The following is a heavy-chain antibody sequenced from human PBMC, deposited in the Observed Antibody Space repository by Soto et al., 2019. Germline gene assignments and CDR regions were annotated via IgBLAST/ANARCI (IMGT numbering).Heavy chain of an antibody. CDR3: ARGSDIVAP. V-gene: IGHV1-3*01. CDR1: GYTFTIYA. CDR2: ITAGNGNT. D-gene: IGHD5-12*01. Sequence: ASVKVSCKASGYTFTIYALLWVGQAPGQRLEWMGWITAGNGNTKYSQKFQGRVTISRNTSASTAYMELSSLRSEATDVYDCARGSDIVAPLGQGTLVTVSS. J-gene: IGHJ5*02.